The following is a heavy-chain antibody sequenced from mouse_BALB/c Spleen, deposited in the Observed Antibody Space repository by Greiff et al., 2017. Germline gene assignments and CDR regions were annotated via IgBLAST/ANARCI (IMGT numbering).Heavy chain of an antibody. CDR1: GFTFSSYT. J-gene: IGHJ1*01. Sequence: EVMLVESGGGLVQPGGSLKLSCAASGFTFSSYTMSWVRQTPEKRLEWVAYISNGGGSTYYPDTVKGRFTISRDNAKNTLYLQLSSLKSEDTAMYYCARSITTVVAKGNWYFDVWGAGTTVTVSS. V-gene: IGHV5-12-2*01. D-gene: IGHD1-1*01. CDR3: ARSITTVVAKGNWYFDV. CDR2: ISNGGGST.